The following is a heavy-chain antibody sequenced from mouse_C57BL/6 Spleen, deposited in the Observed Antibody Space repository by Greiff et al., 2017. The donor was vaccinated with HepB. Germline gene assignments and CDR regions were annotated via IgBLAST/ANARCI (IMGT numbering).Heavy chain of an antibody. CDR1: GYSITSGYY. Sequence: EVKLVESGPGLVKPSQSLSLTCSVTGYSITSGYYWNWIRQFPGNKLEWMGYISYDGSNNYNPSLKNRISITRDTSKNQFFLKLNSVTTEDTATYYCARRDYGNDFDYWGQGTTLTVSS. CDR2: ISYDGSN. CDR3: ARRDYGNDFDY. V-gene: IGHV3-6*01. D-gene: IGHD2-1*01. J-gene: IGHJ2*01.